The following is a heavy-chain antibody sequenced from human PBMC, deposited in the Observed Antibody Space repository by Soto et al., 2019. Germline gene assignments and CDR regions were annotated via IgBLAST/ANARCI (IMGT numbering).Heavy chain of an antibody. D-gene: IGHD6-6*01. CDR2: IIPIFGTA. Sequence: SVKVSCKXSGGTFSSYAISWVRQAPGQGLEWMGGIIPIFGTANYAQKFQGRVTITADESTSTAYMELSSLRSEDTAVYYCARAVAARPGYYYGMDVWGQGTTVTVSS. V-gene: IGHV1-69*13. CDR1: GGTFSSYA. CDR3: ARAVAARPGYYYGMDV. J-gene: IGHJ6*02.